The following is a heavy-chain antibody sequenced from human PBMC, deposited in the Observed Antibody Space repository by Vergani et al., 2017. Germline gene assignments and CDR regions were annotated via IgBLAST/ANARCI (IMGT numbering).Heavy chain of an antibody. V-gene: IGHV1-18*01. CDR3: ARVHGDYAPPGGGRVD. CDR2: ISAYNGDT. CDR1: GYTFTNYG. D-gene: IGHD4-17*01. Sequence: QVQLVQSGAEVKKPGASVKVSCKTSGYTFTNYGISWVRQAPGQGLEWMGWISAYNGDTKYAQKLQGRVTMTRDKSTSTGYMELRSLRSDDTAVYYCARVHGDYAPPGGGRVDWGRRTLVADSS. J-gene: IGHJ4*02.